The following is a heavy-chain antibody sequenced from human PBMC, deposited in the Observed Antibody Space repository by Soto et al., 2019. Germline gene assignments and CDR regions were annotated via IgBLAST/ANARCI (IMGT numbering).Heavy chain of an antibody. CDR3: AKPLLFGEFLRGPRYYYGMDV. J-gene: IGHJ6*02. CDR1: GFTFSSYG. D-gene: IGHD3-10*01. Sequence: QVQLVESGGGVVQPGRSLRLSCAASGFTFSSYGMHWVRQAPGKGLEWVAVISNDGSNKYYADSVKGRFTISRENSKNTLYLQMNSLRAEDTAVYYCAKPLLFGEFLRGPRYYYGMDVWGQGTTVTVSS. CDR2: ISNDGSNK. V-gene: IGHV3-30*18.